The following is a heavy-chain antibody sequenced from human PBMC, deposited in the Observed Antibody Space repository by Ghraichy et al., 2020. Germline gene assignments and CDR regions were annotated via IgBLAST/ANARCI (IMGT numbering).Heavy chain of an antibody. CDR2: IYYSGST. Sequence: SETLSLTCTVSGGSVSSGSYYWSWIRQPPGKGLEWIGYIYYSGSTNYNPSLKSRVTISVDTSKNQFSLKLSSVTAADTAVYYCARERDVWVPGSYYYYYGMDVWGQGTTVTVSS. D-gene: IGHD2-2*01. CDR1: GGSVSSGSYY. V-gene: IGHV4-61*01. J-gene: IGHJ6*02. CDR3: ARERDVWVPGSYYYYYGMDV.